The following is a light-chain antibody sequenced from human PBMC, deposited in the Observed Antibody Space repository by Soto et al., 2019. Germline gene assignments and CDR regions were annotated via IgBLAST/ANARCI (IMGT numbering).Light chain of an antibody. J-gene: IGLJ2*01. CDR2: EVS. Sequence: QSVLTQPASVSGSPGQSITISCTGTSSDVGGYNYVSWYQQHPGKAPKLMIYEVSNRPSGVSNRFSGSKSGNTASLTISGLQAEDEADYYCSSYTSSSTSFAGGTKLTVL. CDR1: SSDVGGYNY. V-gene: IGLV2-14*01. CDR3: SSYTSSSTS.